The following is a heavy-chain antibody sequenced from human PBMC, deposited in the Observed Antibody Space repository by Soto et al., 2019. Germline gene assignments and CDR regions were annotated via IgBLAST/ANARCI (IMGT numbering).Heavy chain of an antibody. CDR1: GYTFTSYD. Sequence: ASVKVSCKASGYTFTSYDINWVRQATGQGLEWMGWMNPNSGNTGYAQKFQGRVTMTRNTSISTAYMELSSLRSEDTAVYYCARGVAAAGTEGYYYYYYYMDVWGKGTTVTVSS. J-gene: IGHJ6*03. CDR3: ARGVAAAGTEGYYYYYYYMDV. D-gene: IGHD6-13*01. V-gene: IGHV1-8*01. CDR2: MNPNSGNT.